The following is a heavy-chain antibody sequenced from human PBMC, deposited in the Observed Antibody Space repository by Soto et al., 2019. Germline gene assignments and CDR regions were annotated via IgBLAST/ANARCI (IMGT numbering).Heavy chain of an antibody. CDR1: GGSFSGYY. Sequence: QVQLQQWGAGLLKPSETLSLTCAVYGGSFSGYYWSWIRQPPGKGLEWIGEINHSGSTNYNPSLKSRVTITVDTSKNQFSLKLSSVTAADTAVYYCARGAGDCTNGVCSHRGWFDPWGQGTLVTVSS. CDR2: INHSGST. J-gene: IGHJ5*02. CDR3: ARGAGDCTNGVCSHRGWFDP. D-gene: IGHD2-8*01. V-gene: IGHV4-34*01.